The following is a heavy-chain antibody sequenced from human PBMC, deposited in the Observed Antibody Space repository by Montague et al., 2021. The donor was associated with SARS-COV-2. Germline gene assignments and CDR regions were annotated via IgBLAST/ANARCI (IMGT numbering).Heavy chain of an antibody. V-gene: IGHV4-59*01. CDR2: IYYSGST. J-gene: IGHJ3*02. Sequence: SETLSLTCTVSGGSISSYYWSWIRQPPGKGLEWIGYIYYSGSTNXNPSLKSRVTISVDTSKNQFSLKLSSVTAADTAVYYCARGSGWTGNAFDIWGQGTMVTVSS. D-gene: IGHD6-19*01. CDR1: GGSISSYY. CDR3: ARGSGWTGNAFDI.